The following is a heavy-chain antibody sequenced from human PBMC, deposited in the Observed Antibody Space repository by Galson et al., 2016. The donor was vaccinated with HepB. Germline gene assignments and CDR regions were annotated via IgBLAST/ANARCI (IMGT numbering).Heavy chain of an antibody. V-gene: IGHV4-59*01. CDR3: ATTFGLKFDP. CDR1: GGYMRSYQ. CDR2: INYSGST. D-gene: IGHD2/OR15-2a*01. Sequence: SETLSLTCNVSGGYMRSYQWSWIRQHPGKGLEWMGHINYSGSTDYNPTLKTRVTISLHTSKNQFSLKLNSVTAADAAVYYCATTFGLKFDPRGQGTLVTVSS. J-gene: IGHJ5*02.